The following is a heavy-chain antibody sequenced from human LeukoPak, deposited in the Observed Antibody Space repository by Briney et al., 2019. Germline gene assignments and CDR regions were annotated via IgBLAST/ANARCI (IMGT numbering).Heavy chain of an antibody. CDR3: AREGITIFRVVIVIPRDYYYYMDV. CDR2: INPSGGST. V-gene: IGHV1-46*01. J-gene: IGHJ6*03. D-gene: IGHD3-3*01. Sequence: ASVKVSCKASGYTFTSYYMHWVRQAPGQGLEWMGIINPSGGSTSYAQKFQGRVTMTRDTSTSTVYMELSSLRSEDTAVYYCAREGITIFRVVIVIPRDYYYYMDVWGKGTTVTVSS. CDR1: GYTFTSYY.